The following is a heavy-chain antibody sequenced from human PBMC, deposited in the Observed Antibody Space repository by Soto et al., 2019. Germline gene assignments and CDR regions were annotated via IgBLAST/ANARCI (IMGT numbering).Heavy chain of an antibody. CDR3: AKGEVRGIIPSYVDY. Sequence: SETLSLTCTVSGGSIRSSTYQWGWIRQPPGRGLEWIGSAYYSESTYYNPSLKSRVAVSVDTSKNQFSLKVTSVTAADTAVYYCAKGEVRGIIPSYVDYWGLGALVTVSS. CDR2: AYYSEST. CDR1: GGSIRSSTYQ. D-gene: IGHD3-10*01. J-gene: IGHJ4*02. V-gene: IGHV4-39*02.